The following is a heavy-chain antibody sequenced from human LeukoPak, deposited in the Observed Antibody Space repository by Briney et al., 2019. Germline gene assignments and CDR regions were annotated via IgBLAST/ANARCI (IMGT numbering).Heavy chain of an antibody. CDR2: ISAYNGNT. CDR3: APYCSGGSCYSGGVDY. Sequence: ASVPVSCKASGYTFTSYGISWVRQAPGQGLEWMGWISAYNGNTNYAQKLHGRVTMTTDTSTSTAYMELRSPKSDDTAVYYCAPYCSGGSCYSGGVDYWGQGTLVTVSS. J-gene: IGHJ4*02. D-gene: IGHD2-15*01. CDR1: GYTFTSYG. V-gene: IGHV1-18*01.